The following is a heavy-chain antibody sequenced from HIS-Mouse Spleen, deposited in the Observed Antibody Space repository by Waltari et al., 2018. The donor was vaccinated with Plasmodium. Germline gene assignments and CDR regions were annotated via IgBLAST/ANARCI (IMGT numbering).Heavy chain of an antibody. CDR3: ARVTSSGVYWYFDL. D-gene: IGHD3-3*01. Sequence: QVQLQQWGAGLLKPSETLSLTCAVYGGSFSGYYWSWIRQPPGKGLEWIGEINHSGSTNYNPSLKSRVTISVDTSKNQFSLKLSSVTAADMAVYYCARVTSSGVYWYFDLWGRGTLVTVSS. V-gene: IGHV4-34*01. J-gene: IGHJ2*01. CDR2: INHSGST. CDR1: GGSFSGYY.